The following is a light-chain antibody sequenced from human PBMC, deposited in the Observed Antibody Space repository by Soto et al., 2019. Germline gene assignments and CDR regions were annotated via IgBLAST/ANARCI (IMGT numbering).Light chain of an antibody. Sequence: DIQMTQSPSSVSASVGDRVTITCRASQPISNWLAWYQQKPGKAPKLLIYAASKLQVGVPSRFSGSGSGTDFTLTISSQQPEDFATYYCQQSNGFPPLTFGGGTTVEIK. CDR3: QQSNGFPPLT. J-gene: IGKJ4*01. V-gene: IGKV1-12*01. CDR1: QPISNW. CDR2: AAS.